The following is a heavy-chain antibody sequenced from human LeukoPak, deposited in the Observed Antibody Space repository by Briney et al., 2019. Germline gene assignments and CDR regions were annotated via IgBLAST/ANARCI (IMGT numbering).Heavy chain of an antibody. CDR2: TYSKSRWYF. V-gene: IGHV6-1*01. J-gene: IGHJ6*04. CDR3: TRGWLKTGMDV. Sequence: SQTLSLTCAISGDSVSSNSAGWNWIRQSPSRGLEWLGRTYSKSRWYFEYAVSVKSRITINPDTSKNQFPLQLNSVTPEDTAVYYCTRGWLKTGMDVWGKGTTVTVSS. D-gene: IGHD3-10*01. CDR1: GDSVSSNSAG.